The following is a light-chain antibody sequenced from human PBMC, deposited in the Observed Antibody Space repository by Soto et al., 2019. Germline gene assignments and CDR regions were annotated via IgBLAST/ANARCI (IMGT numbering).Light chain of an antibody. V-gene: IGKV3-20*01. CDR3: QQYGSSGT. J-gene: IGKJ1*01. CDR2: GAS. CDR1: QRVSSY. Sequence: EPLVTQSPATLSLSPGERASLSCRASQRVSSYLAWYQQKPGQAPRLVIYGASNRATGIPDRFSGSGSGTDFTLTISRLEPEDFAVYYCQQYGSSGTFGQGTKVDIK.